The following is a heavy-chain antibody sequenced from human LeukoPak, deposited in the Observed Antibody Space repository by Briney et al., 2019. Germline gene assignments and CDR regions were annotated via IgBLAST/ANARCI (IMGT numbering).Heavy chain of an antibody. CDR1: GFTFSTYS. J-gene: IGHJ4*02. CDR2: ISYDGNNK. Sequence: GGSLRLSCAASGFTFSTYSMCWVRQAPGKGLEWVTVISYDGNNKYYADSVKGRFTISRDNSKNTLYLQMNSLRAEDTAVYYCARGALGYSGYDQTFDYWAQGTLVIVSS. V-gene: IGHV3-30-3*01. CDR3: ARGALGYSGYDQTFDY. D-gene: IGHD5-12*01.